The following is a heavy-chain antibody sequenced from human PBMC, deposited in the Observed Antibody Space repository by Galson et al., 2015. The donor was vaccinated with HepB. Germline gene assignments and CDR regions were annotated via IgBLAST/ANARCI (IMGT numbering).Heavy chain of an antibody. Sequence: SVKVSCKASGYTFTGYYMHWVRQAPGQGLEWMGWINPNSGGTNYAQKFQGWVTMSRDTSISTAYMELSRLRSDDTAVYYCARGIYSSSWYVYWGQGTLVTVSS. D-gene: IGHD6-13*01. CDR2: INPNSGGT. J-gene: IGHJ4*02. CDR3: ARGIYSSSWYVY. CDR1: GYTFTGYY. V-gene: IGHV1-2*04.